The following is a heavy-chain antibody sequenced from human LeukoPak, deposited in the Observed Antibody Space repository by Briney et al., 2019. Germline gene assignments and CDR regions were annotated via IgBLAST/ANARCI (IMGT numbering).Heavy chain of an antibody. V-gene: IGHV1-69*06. CDR1: GGTFSSYA. CDR3: AVNPSIFGVVIPKVEFDY. D-gene: IGHD3-3*01. J-gene: IGHJ4*02. Sequence: RASVKVSYKASGGTFSSYAISWVRQAPGQGLEWMGGIIPIFGTANYAQKFQGRVTITADKSTSTAYMELSSLRSEDTAVYYCAVNPSIFGVVIPKVEFDYWGQGTLVTVSS. CDR2: IIPIFGTA.